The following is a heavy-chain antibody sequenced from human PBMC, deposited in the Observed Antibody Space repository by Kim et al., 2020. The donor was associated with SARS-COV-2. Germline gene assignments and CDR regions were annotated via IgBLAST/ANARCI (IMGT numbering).Heavy chain of an antibody. D-gene: IGHD1-1*01. J-gene: IGHJ4*02. CDR2: IKQDGSEK. V-gene: IGHV3-7*01. CDR1: GFTFSSYW. CDR3: ARDGPTTGSKYYFDY. Sequence: GGSLRLSCAASGFTFSSYWMSWVRQAPGKGLEWVANIKQDGSEKYYVDSVKGRFTISRDNAKNSLYLQMNSLRAEDTAVYYCARDGPTTGSKYYFDYWGQGTLVTVSS.